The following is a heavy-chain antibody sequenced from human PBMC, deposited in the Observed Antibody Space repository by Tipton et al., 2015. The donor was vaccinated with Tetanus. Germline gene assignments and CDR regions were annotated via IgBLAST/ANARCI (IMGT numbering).Heavy chain of an antibody. Sequence: TLSLTCTVSGGSLSGYHWNWIRQSPGQGLEWIGLIYYSGSTSYNPSLKSRVTISVDTSKNQLSLKLTSVTAADTAVYYCATMTPVDWYFDLWGRGTLVTVSS. CDR2: IYYSGST. CDR3: ATMTPVDWYFDL. J-gene: IGHJ2*01. CDR1: GGSLSGYH. V-gene: IGHV4-59*01. D-gene: IGHD4-23*01.